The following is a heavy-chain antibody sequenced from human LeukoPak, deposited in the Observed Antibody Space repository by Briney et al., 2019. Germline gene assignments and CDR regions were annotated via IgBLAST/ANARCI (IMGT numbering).Heavy chain of an antibody. Sequence: PGGSLRLSCAASGFTFRSYGMHWVRQAPGKGLEWVADISYDGSNKYYADSVKGRFSISRDNSKNTLYLEMNSLRAEDTAVYYCAKPYYYDSSGSYNYYGMDVWGQGTTVTLSS. CDR3: AKPYYYDSSGSYNYYGMDV. D-gene: IGHD3-22*01. CDR1: GFTFRSYG. J-gene: IGHJ6*02. CDR2: ISYDGSNK. V-gene: IGHV3-30*18.